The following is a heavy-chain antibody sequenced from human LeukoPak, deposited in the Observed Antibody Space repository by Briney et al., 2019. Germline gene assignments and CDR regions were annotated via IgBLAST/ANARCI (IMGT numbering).Heavy chain of an antibody. V-gene: IGHV3-74*01. CDR3: AREGGGSYYYYGMDV. CDR2: INSDGSST. D-gene: IGHD5-24*01. Sequence: GGSLRLSCAASGFTFSSYSMNWVRQAPGKGLVWVSRINSDGSSTSYADSVKGRFTISRDNAKNTLYLQMNSLRAEDTAVYYCAREGGGSYYYYGMDVWGQGTTVTVSS. CDR1: GFTFSSYS. J-gene: IGHJ6*02.